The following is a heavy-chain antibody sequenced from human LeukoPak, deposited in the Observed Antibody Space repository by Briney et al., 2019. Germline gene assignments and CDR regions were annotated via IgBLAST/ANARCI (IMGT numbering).Heavy chain of an antibody. CDR1: GDSISSSNCY. CDR2: IYFSGGT. Sequence: PSETLSLTCTVSGDSISSSNCYWGWIRQPPGKGLEWIGSIYFSGGTYYNASLKSRVTISVDTSKNQFSLKLSSVTAADTAVYYCASNYDSSGYPIDAFDIWGQGTMVTVSS. CDR3: ASNYDSSGYPIDAFDI. V-gene: IGHV4-39*01. J-gene: IGHJ3*02. D-gene: IGHD3-22*01.